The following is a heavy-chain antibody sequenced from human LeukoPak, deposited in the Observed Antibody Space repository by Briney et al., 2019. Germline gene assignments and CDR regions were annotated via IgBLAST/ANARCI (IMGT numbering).Heavy chain of an antibody. V-gene: IGHV1-2*02. J-gene: IGHJ5*02. Sequence: ASVTVSCKASGYTFTGYYMHWVRQAPGHGLEWMGWINPNSGGTNYEQKFQGRVTMTRDTSISTAYMELSRLRFDDTAVYYCARTIAAAVNWFDPWGQGTLVTVSS. CDR2: INPNSGGT. CDR3: ARTIAAAVNWFDP. CDR1: GYTFTGYY. D-gene: IGHD6-13*01.